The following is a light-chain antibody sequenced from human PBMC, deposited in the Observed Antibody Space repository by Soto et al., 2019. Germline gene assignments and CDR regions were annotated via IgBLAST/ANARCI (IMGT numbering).Light chain of an antibody. V-gene: IGKV1-27*01. CDR3: QKGKVAPFT. Sequence: IQMTQSPSSVSAYVGDRGTSTCRASQVIYSWIAWYQQKPGKVPKLLIYAASTLQSGVPSRFSGSGSGTDFTLTISSLQPEDVATYYCQKGKVAPFTFGGGTKVDI. CDR2: AAS. CDR1: QVIYSW. J-gene: IGKJ4*01.